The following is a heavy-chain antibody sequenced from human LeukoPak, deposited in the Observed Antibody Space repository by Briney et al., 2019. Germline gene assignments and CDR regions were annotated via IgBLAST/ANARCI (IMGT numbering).Heavy chain of an antibody. D-gene: IGHD3-10*01. CDR3: ARWEVRLNAFEM. J-gene: IGHJ3*02. CDR2: IYNIGSA. V-gene: IGHV4-61*02. Sequence: SETLSLTCTVSGRSISSDNYYWSWIRQPAGKELEWIGRIYNIGSANYNPSLKSRVTISLDTSKNQFSLKMISVTAADTAVYYCARWEVRLNAFEMWGQGTMVTVSS. CDR1: GRSISSDNYY.